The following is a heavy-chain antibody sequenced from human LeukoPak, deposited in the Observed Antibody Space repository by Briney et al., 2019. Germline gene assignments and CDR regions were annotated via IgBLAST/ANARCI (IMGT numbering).Heavy chain of an antibody. CDR3: ARDDYGGVDY. CDR1: GFSFSSYN. CDR2: ITSSSTYT. J-gene: IGHJ4*02. V-gene: IGHV3-21*01. D-gene: IGHD4-23*01. Sequence: PGGSLRLSCAASGFSFSSYNMNWVRQTPGKGLEWVSSITSSSTYTFYADSVKGRFTISRDNARNSLYLQMNSLRAEDTAVYYCARDDYGGVDYWGQGTLVTVSS.